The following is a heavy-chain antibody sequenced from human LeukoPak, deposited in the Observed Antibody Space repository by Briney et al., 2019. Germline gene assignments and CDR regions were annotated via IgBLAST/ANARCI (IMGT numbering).Heavy chain of an antibody. CDR1: GGSFSGYY. Sequence: PSETLSLTCAVYGGSFSGYYWSWIRQPPGKGLEWIGEINHSGSTNYNPSLKSRVTISVDRSKNQFSLKLSSVTAADTAVYYCARKESLDAFDIWGQGTMVTVSS. J-gene: IGHJ3*02. V-gene: IGHV4-34*01. CDR2: INHSGST. CDR3: ARKESLDAFDI.